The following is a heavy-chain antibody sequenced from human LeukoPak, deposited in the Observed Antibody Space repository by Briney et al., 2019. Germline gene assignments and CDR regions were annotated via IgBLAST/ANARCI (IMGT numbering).Heavy chain of an antibody. Sequence: ASVKVSCKASGYTFTGYYMHWVRQAPGQGLEWMGWINPNSGGTNYAQKFQGRVTMTRDTSISTAYMELSRLRSDDTAVYYCARGRLGFWSGYYSNSRPRYYFDYWGQGTLVTVSS. J-gene: IGHJ4*02. CDR3: ARGRLGFWSGYYSNSRPRYYFDY. CDR1: GYTFTGYY. V-gene: IGHV1-2*02. CDR2: INPNSGGT. D-gene: IGHD3-3*01.